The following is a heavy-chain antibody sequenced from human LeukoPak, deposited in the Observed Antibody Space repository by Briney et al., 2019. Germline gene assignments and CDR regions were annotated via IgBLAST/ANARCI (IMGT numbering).Heavy chain of an antibody. CDR1: GYTFTSYG. D-gene: IGHD2-15*01. CDR3: ARGERVVAATPVSNYYYYYMDV. V-gene: IGHV1-18*01. CDR2: ISAYNGNT. J-gene: IGHJ6*03. Sequence: ASVKASCKASGYTFTSYGISWVRQAPGQGLEWMGWISAYNGNTNYAQKLQGRVTMTTDTSTSTAYMELRSLRSDDTAVYYCARGERVVAATPVSNYYYYYMDVWGKGTTVTVSS.